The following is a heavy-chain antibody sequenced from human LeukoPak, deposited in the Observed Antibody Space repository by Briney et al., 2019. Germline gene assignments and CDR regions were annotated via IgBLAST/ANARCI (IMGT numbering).Heavy chain of an antibody. D-gene: IGHD3-10*01. CDR2: IYYSGST. CDR3: ASEYYYGSGSYGY. Sequence: PSETLSLTCTVSNGSISSYYWSWIRQPPGKGLEWTGYIYYSGSTNYNPSLKSRVTISVDTSKNQFSLKLSSVTAADTAVYYCASEYYYGSGSYGYWGQGTLVTVSS. J-gene: IGHJ4*02. CDR1: NGSISSYY. V-gene: IGHV4-59*08.